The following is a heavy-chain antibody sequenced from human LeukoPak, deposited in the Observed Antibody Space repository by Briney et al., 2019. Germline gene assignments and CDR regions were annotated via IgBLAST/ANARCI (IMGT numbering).Heavy chain of an antibody. J-gene: IGHJ4*02. D-gene: IGHD3-16*01. CDR2: INHSGST. CDR3: ARASWGPHYFDY. V-gene: IGHV4-34*01. Sequence: SETLSLTCTVSGDSISSYYWSWIRQPPGKGLEWIGEINHSGSTNYNPSLKSRVTISVGTSKNQFSLKLSSVTAADTAVYYCARASWGPHYFDYWGQGTLVTVSS. CDR1: GDSISSYY.